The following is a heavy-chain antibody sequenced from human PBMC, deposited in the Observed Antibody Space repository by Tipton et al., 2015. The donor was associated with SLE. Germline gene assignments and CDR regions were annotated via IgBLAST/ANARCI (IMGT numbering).Heavy chain of an antibody. Sequence: TLSLTCTVSGGSISSGSYYWSWIRQPAGKGLEWIGRIYTSGSTNYNPSLKSRVTISVDTSKNQFSLKLSSVTAADTAVYYCARHGDILTGYLHFDYWGQGTLVTVSS. CDR2: IYTSGST. J-gene: IGHJ4*02. V-gene: IGHV4-61*02. D-gene: IGHD3-9*01. CDR1: GGSISSGSYY. CDR3: ARHGDILTGYLHFDY.